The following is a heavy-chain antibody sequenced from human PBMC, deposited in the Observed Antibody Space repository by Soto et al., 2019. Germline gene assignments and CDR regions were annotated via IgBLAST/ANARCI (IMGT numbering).Heavy chain of an antibody. CDR1: GGSFSGYY. Sequence: SETLSLTCAVYGGSFSGYYWSWIRQPPGKGLEWIGEINHSGSTNYNPSLKSRVTISVDTSKNQFSLKLSSVTAADTAVYYCARGRTKALPISQKYYYYYYMDVWGKGTTVTVSS. CDR3: ARGRTKALPISQKYYYYYYMDV. V-gene: IGHV4-34*01. CDR2: INHSGST. J-gene: IGHJ6*03.